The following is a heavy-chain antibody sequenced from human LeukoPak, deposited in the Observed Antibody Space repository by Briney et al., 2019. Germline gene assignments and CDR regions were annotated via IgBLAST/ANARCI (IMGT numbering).Heavy chain of an antibody. CDR3: ARSMVRGVIKKAPWFDP. V-gene: IGHV1-2*02. D-gene: IGHD3-10*01. Sequence: ASVKVSCKASGYTFTSYYMHWVRQAPGQGLEWMGWINPNSGGTNYAQKFQGRVTMTRDTSISTAYMELSRLRSDDTAVYYCARSMVRGVIKKAPWFDPWGQGTLVTVSS. CDR1: GYTFTSYY. CDR2: INPNSGGT. J-gene: IGHJ5*02.